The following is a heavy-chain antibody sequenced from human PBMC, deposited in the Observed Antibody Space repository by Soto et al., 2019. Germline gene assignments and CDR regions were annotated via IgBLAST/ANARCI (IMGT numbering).Heavy chain of an antibody. D-gene: IGHD2-21*02. V-gene: IGHV3-21*01. CDR3: ARDGAPYCGGDCYSGWFDP. Sequence: EVQLVESGGGLVKPGGSLRLSCAASGFTFSSYSMNWVRQAPGKGLEWVSSISSSSSYIYYADSVKGRFTISRDNANNSLYLKMKNLRAEDTAVYYCARDGAPYCGGDCYSGWFDPWGQGTLVTVSS. CDR2: ISSSSSYI. CDR1: GFTFSSYS. J-gene: IGHJ5*02.